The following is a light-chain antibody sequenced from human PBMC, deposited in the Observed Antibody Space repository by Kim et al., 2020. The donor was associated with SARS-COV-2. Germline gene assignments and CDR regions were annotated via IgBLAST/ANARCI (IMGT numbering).Light chain of an antibody. Sequence: SYELTQPPSVSVAPGQTASITCGGTNIGSRSVHWYQQKPGQAPMLVISYDTARPSGIPERFSGSNSGNTATLTISRVEAGDEADYYCQVWDSGSVHPGVFGGGTQLTVL. CDR3: QVWDSGSVHPGV. CDR1: NIGSRS. V-gene: IGLV3-21*04. CDR2: YDT. J-gene: IGLJ3*02.